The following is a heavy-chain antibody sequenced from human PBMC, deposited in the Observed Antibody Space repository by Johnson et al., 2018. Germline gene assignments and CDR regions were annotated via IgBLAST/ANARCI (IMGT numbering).Heavy chain of an antibody. CDR3: ARGVGVPTVDF. J-gene: IGHJ4*02. V-gene: IGHV4-39*07. D-gene: IGHD3-16*01. CDR2: IYYSGTT. CDR1: GCSISSSSSY. Sequence: QVQLQESGPGLVRPSETLSLTCTVSGCSISSSSSYWGWIRQPPGKGLEWIASIYYSGTTYYNPSLNSRVTMSIDTSTSQFPLKLSSVTAADPAVYYCARGVGVPTVDFWGQGTLVTVSS.